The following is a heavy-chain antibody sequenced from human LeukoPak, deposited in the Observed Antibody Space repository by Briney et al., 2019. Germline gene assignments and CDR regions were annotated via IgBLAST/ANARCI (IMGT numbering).Heavy chain of an antibody. CDR3: ATHGYSELRYFDWSTNE. J-gene: IGHJ4*02. CDR1: GFTFDDYA. V-gene: IGHV3-9*01. D-gene: IGHD3-9*01. CDR2: ITWNSGSI. Sequence: GRSLRLSCEASGFTFDDYAMHWVRQVPGKGLEWVSGITWNSGSIDYVDSVKGRFTISRDNAKKSLYLQMDSLRAEDTAVYYCATHGYSELRYFDWSTNEWGQGTLVTVSS.